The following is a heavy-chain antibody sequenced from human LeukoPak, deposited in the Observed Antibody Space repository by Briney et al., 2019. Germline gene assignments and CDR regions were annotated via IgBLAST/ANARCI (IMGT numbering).Heavy chain of an antibody. CDR1: GFTVSSNY. J-gene: IGHJ6*03. V-gene: IGHV3-53*01. CDR3: AGNYYYYMDV. Sequence: WGSLRLSCAASGFTVSSNYISLVRQAPGKGLEWGSVIYSGGSTYYSDSVKGRFTISRDNSKNTLYLQMNSLRAEDTAVYYCAGNYYYYMDVWGKGTTVTVSS. CDR2: IYSGGST.